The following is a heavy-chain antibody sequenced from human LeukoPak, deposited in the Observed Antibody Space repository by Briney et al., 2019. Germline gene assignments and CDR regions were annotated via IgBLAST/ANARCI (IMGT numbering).Heavy chain of an antibody. V-gene: IGHV4-38-2*02. CDR1: GYSINSAFY. CDR3: ARDRGSGSYYLFYYYYYYYMDV. CDR2: VFHRGTT. Sequence: SETLSLTCTVSGYSINSAFYWGWIRVPPGKGLEWIGSVFHRGTTYYNSSLKSRVNISIDTSKNQFSLKLSSVTAADTAVYYCARDRGSGSYYLFYYYYYYYMDVWGKATTVTVSS. J-gene: IGHJ6*03. D-gene: IGHD3-10*01.